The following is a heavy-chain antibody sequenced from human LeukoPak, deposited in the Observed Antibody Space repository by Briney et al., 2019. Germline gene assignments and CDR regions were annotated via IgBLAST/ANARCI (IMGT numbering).Heavy chain of an antibody. J-gene: IGHJ3*02. CDR2: ISYDGSNK. Sequence: GGSLRLSCAASGFTFSSYGMHRVRQAPGKGLEWVAVISYDGSNKDYADSVKGRFTISRDNSKNTLYLQMNSLRAEDTAVYYCASPTVVTLGKDAFDIWGQGTMVTVSS. D-gene: IGHD4-23*01. CDR3: ASPTVVTLGKDAFDI. CDR1: GFTFSSYG. V-gene: IGHV3-30*03.